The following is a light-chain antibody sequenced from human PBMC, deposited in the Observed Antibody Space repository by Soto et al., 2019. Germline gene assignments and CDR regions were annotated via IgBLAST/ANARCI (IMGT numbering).Light chain of an antibody. CDR3: SSYTSSAYVV. J-gene: IGLJ2*01. Sequence: QSALTQPASVSGSPGQSITISCTGTSSDVGGYNYVSWYQQHPGTAPKLMIYDVSNRPSGVSNRFSRSKSGNTASLTISGLQAEDEADYYCSSYTSSAYVVFGGRTKGTVL. CDR2: DVS. V-gene: IGLV2-14*03. CDR1: SSDVGGYNY.